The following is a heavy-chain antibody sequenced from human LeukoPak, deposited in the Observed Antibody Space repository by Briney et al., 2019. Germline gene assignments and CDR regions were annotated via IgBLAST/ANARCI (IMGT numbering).Heavy chain of an antibody. V-gene: IGHV3-23*01. J-gene: IGHJ4*02. D-gene: IGHD5-12*01. CDR2: IGGSNGIT. Sequence: GGSLRLSCAASRLTFNSYAMSWVRQAPGKGLEWVSVIGGSNGITFYVGSVKGRFTISRDNSKDTLYLQMNSLRAEDTAVYYCARNENSGWGYFDYWGQGTLVTVSS. CDR3: ARNENSGWGYFDY. CDR1: RLTFNSYA.